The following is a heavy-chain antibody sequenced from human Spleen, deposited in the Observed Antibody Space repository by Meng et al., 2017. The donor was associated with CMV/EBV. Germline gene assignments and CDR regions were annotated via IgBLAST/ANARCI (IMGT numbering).Heavy chain of an antibody. J-gene: IGHJ6*02. CDR1: GGSVSSGSYY. CDR2: MYHSGST. Sequence: SETLSLTCTVSGGSVSSGSYYWSWIRQPPEKGLEWIGYMYHSGSTSYNPSLESRVSISLDTSKNQFSLKLTSVTTADTAVYYCARERGTNYDILTGPVYYYHGVDVWGQGTTVTVSS. D-gene: IGHD3-9*01. V-gene: IGHV4-61*01. CDR3: ARERGTNYDILTGPVYYYHGVDV.